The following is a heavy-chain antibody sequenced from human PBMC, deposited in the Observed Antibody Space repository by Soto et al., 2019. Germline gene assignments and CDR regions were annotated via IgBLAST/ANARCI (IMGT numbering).Heavy chain of an antibody. CDR3: AGARRYHAFDI. J-gene: IGHJ3*02. V-gene: IGHV4-34*01. Sequence: SATLSLTCAVYGGSFSGYYWSWIRQPPGKGLEWIGEINHSGSTNYNPPLKSRVTISVDTSKNQFSLKLSSVTAADTAVYYWAGARRYHAFDIWGQGTMVAVSS. D-gene: IGHD2-15*01. CDR2: INHSGST. CDR1: GGSFSGYY.